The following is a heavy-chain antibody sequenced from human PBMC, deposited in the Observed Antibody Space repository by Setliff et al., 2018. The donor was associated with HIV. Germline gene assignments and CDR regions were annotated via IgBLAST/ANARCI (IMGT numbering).Heavy chain of an antibody. CDR1: GGSIGSAGSY. D-gene: IGHD2-21*01. CDR3: ARGNRVWDY. J-gene: IGHJ4*02. Sequence: KASETLSLTCTVSGGSIGSAGSYWSWIRQLPGKGLEWIGYIYYSGSTNYNPSLKSRVTISVDTSKNKFSLKLSSVTAADTAVYFCARGNRVWDYWGQGTLVTVSS. CDR2: IYYSGST. V-gene: IGHV4-61*08.